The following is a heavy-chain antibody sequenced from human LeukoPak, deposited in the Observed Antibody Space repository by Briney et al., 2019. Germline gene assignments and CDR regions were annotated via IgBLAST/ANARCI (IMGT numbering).Heavy chain of an antibody. D-gene: IGHD3-22*01. CDR3: ARVLWDYYDSSGYYYPFDY. CDR1: SVSSNY. V-gene: IGHV4-30-4*08. J-gene: IGHJ4*02. Sequence: SVSSNYMSWVRQAPGKGLEWIGYIYYSGSTYYNPSLKSRVTISVDTSKNQFSLKLSSVTAADTAVYYCARVLWDYYDSSGYYYPFDYWGQGTLVTVSS. CDR2: IYYSGST.